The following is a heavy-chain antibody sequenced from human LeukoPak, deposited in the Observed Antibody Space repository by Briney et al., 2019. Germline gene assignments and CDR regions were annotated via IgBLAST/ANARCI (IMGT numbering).Heavy chain of an antibody. J-gene: IGHJ2*01. CDR2: IYSSGST. CDR3: ARDLIFAKWYFDL. V-gene: IGHV4-4*07. Sequence: PSETLSLICTVSGGSISSYYWSWVRQPAGKGLEWIGRIYSSGSTNYRPSLKSRVTMSVDSSKNQFSLKLNSVTAADTAVYYCARDLIFAKWYFDLWGRGTLVTVSS. CDR1: GGSISSYY.